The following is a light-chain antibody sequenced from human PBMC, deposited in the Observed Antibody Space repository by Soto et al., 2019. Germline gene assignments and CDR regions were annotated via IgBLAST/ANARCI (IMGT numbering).Light chain of an antibody. CDR3: CSYAGSSTFEV. V-gene: IGLV2-23*02. J-gene: IGLJ2*01. CDR2: EVS. Sequence: QSVLTQPASVSGSPGRSITISCTGTSSDVGSYNLVSWYQQHPGKAPKLMIYEVSKRPSGVSNRFSGSKSGNTASLTISGLQAEDEADYYCCSYAGSSTFEVFGGGTKLTVL. CDR1: SSDVGSYNL.